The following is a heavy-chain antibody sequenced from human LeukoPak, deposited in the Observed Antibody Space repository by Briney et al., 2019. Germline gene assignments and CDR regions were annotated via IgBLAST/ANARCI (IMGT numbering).Heavy chain of an antibody. D-gene: IGHD4-23*01. Sequence: QPGRSLRLSCAASGFIFSSYAMHWVRQAPGKGLEWVAVISYDGSNKYYADSVKGRFTISRDNSKNTLYLQMNTLRAEDTAVYYCARGGWALDDYGGNKVEYFQHWGQGTLVTVSS. V-gene: IGHV3-30-3*01. CDR1: GFIFSSYA. J-gene: IGHJ1*01. CDR3: ARGGWALDDYGGNKVEYFQH. CDR2: ISYDGSNK.